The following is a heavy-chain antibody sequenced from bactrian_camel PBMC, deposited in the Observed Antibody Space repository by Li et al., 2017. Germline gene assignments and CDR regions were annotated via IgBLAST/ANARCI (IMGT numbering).Heavy chain of an antibody. CDR2: INSGVGTT. D-gene: IGHD6*01. V-gene: IGHV3S40*01. CDR1: GFAFSTYY. J-gene: IGHJ6*01. Sequence: VQLVESGGGLVQPGGSLRPSCAASGFAFSTYYMSWVRQAPGKGLEWVSSINSGVGTTYYADSVKGRFTISQDNAKNTAYLQMTSLKPEDTAMYYCAADRRRYGGSCQLTGSFGSWGQGTQVTVS. CDR3: AADRRRYGGSCQLTGSFGS.